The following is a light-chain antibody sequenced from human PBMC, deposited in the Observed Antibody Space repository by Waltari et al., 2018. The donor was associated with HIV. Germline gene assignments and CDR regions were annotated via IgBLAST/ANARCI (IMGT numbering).Light chain of an antibody. CDR1: QNIGRA. V-gene: IGKV1D-13*01. Sequence: IQMTQSPSSLSASVGDRVTITCRASQNIGRALAWYQLKPGRAPRLLIYEASRLDEGVPTRFKGSGSRSNFTLGITNLQPEDFAIYFCQQAKNFPHTFAGGTRVE. CDR2: EAS. J-gene: IGKJ4*01. CDR3: QQAKNFPHT.